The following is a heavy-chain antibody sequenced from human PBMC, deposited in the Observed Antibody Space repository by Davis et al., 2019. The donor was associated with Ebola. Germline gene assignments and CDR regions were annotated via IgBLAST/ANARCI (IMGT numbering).Heavy chain of an antibody. D-gene: IGHD6-13*01. CDR1: GGSISSYY. V-gene: IGHV4-59*12. CDR2: IYYSGST. J-gene: IGHJ1*01. Sequence: MPSETLSLTCTASGGSISSYYWSWIRQPPGKGLEWIGYIYYSGSTNYNPSLKSRVTISVDTSKNQFSLKLSSVTAADTAVYYCARDLGSSWYFEYFQHWGQGTLVTVSS. CDR3: ARDLGSSWYFEYFQH.